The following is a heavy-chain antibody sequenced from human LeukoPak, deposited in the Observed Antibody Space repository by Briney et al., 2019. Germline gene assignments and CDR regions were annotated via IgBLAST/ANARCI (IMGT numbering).Heavy chain of an antibody. V-gene: IGHV4-34*01. CDR3: ARGGRRDGYNWGY. CDR2: INHSGST. D-gene: IGHD5-24*01. J-gene: IGHJ4*02. Sequence: PSETLSLTCAVYGGSSSGYYWSWIRQPPGKGLEWIGEINHSGSTNYNPSLKSRVTISVDTSKNQFSLKLSSVTAADTAVYYCARGGRRDGYNWGYWGQGTLVTVSS. CDR1: GGSSSGYY.